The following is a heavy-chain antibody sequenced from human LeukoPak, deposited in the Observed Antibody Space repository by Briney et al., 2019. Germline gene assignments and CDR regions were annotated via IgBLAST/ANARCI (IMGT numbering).Heavy chain of an antibody. V-gene: IGHV3-49*03. D-gene: IGHD6-19*01. Sequence: GGSLRLSCTASGFTFGDYAMSWFRQAPGKGLEWVGFIRSKAYGGTTEYAASVKGRFTISRDDSKSIAYLQMNSLKTEDTAVYYCTREHSSGWLYYYYYMDVWGKGTTVTVSS. J-gene: IGHJ6*03. CDR1: GFTFGDYA. CDR2: IRSKAYGGTT. CDR3: TREHSSGWLYYYYYMDV.